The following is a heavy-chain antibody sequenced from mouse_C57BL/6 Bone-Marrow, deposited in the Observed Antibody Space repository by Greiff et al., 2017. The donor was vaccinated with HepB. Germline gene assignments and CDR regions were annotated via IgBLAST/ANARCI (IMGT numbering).Heavy chain of an antibody. CDR2: IYPGRGNT. J-gene: IGHJ2*01. Sequence: QVHVKQSGPELVKPGASVKISCKASGYSFTSYYIHWVKQRPGQGLEWIGWIYPGRGNTKYNEKFKGKATLTADTSSSTAYMQLSSLTSEDSAVYYCARPTAHSYYFDYWGQGTTLTVSS. V-gene: IGHV1-66*01. CDR3: ARPTAHSYYFDY. CDR1: GYSFTSYY. D-gene: IGHD3-2*02.